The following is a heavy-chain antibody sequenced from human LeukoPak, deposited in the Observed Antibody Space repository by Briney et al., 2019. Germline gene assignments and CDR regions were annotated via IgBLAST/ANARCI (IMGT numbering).Heavy chain of an antibody. CDR1: GGSFSSYF. Sequence: PSETLSLTCTVSGGSFSSYFWTWIRQPAGKGLEWIGRIYASGGTNFNSSLRSRVTMSLDTSKNQFSLKLTSVTAADTAVYYCARNSGSGWSRYFDLWGRGTLVTAPS. CDR2: IYASGGT. D-gene: IGHD6-19*01. CDR3: ARNSGSGWSRYFDL. J-gene: IGHJ2*01. V-gene: IGHV4-4*07.